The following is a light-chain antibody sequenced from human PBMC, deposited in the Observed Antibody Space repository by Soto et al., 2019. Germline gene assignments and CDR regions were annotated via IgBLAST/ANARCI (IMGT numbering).Light chain of an antibody. V-gene: IGKV1-33*01. CDR1: QDITNY. CDR3: QQYDNLPLT. Sequence: IHMTQSPSSLSASVGDRVTITCQARQDITNYLHWFQQKPGKAPKLLIYDASNLETGVPSRFSGSGSGTDFTFTISSLQPEDIATYYCQQYDNLPLTFGGGTKVDIK. J-gene: IGKJ4*01. CDR2: DAS.